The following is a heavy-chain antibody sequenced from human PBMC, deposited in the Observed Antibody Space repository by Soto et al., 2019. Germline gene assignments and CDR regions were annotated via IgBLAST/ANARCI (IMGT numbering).Heavy chain of an antibody. CDR1: GDSSSSSGYY. CDR2: IYYSGST. CDR3: ARDRGKVWVDY. V-gene: IGHV4-39*07. D-gene: IGHD3-16*01. J-gene: IGHJ4*02. Sequence: TSETLCLRYIVAGDSSSSSGYYWGWIRQPPGKGLEWIGSIYYSGSTYYNPSLKSRFTISRDNAKNSLYLHLNSLRAEDTAVYYCARDRGKVWVDYWGQGTLVTVSS.